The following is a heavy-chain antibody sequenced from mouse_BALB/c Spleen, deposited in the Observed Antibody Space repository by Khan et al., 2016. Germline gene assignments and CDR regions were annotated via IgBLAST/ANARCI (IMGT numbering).Heavy chain of an antibody. CDR2: ISYSGSN. J-gene: IGHJ2*01. CDR3: ASRNWDVDY. V-gene: IGHV3-2*02. D-gene: IGHD4-1*02. CDR1: GYSITSDYA. Sequence: QLEESGPGLVKPSQSLSRTCTVTGYSITSDYAWNWIRQFPGNKLEWMGYISYSGSNSYNPSLKSRISITRDTSKNQFFLQLNSVTTEDTATYYCASRNWDVDYWGQGTTLTVSS.